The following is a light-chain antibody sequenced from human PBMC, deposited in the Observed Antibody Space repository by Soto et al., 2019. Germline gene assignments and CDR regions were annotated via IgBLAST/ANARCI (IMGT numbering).Light chain of an antibody. V-gene: IGLV1-51*01. CDR2: DDN. Sequence: QSVLTQPPSVHAAPGQKVTISCSVSSSNIGGNSVSWYQQLPGTAPKLLIYDDNKLPLGIPDPFSSSKSRTSATLGITGFQTGDDADYYCGSLDMSLSASVFGTGTKVTVL. J-gene: IGLJ1*01. CDR3: GSLDMSLSASV. CDR1: SSNIGGNS.